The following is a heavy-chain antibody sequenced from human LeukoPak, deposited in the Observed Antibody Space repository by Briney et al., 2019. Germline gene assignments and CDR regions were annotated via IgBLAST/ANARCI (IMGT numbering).Heavy chain of an antibody. CDR3: ARTGYDILTGPDDDWYFDL. Sequence: GGSLRLSCAASGFTFSTYTMNWVRQAPGKGLEWVSSISSSSSYIYYADSVKGRFTISRDNAENSLYLQMNSLRAEDTAVYYCARTGYDILTGPDDDWYFDLWGRGTLVTVSS. D-gene: IGHD3-9*01. V-gene: IGHV3-21*01. CDR2: ISSSSSYI. CDR1: GFTFSTYT. J-gene: IGHJ2*01.